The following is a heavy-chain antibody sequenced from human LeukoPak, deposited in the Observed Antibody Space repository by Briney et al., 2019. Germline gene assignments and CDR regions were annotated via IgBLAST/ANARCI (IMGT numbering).Heavy chain of an antibody. V-gene: IGHV1-2*02. J-gene: IGHJ4*02. D-gene: IGHD2-2*01. CDR3: ARAYCSSTSCYAVDY. CDR2: INPNSGGT. Sequence: ASVKVSCKASGYTFTGYYMHWVRQAPGQGLEWMGWINPNSGGTNYAQKFQGRVTMTRDTSISTAYMELSRLRSDDTAVYYCARAYCSSTSCYAVDYWGQGTLVTVSS. CDR1: GYTFTGYY.